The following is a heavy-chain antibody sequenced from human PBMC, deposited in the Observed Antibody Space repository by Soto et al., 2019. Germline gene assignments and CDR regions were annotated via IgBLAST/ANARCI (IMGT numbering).Heavy chain of an antibody. J-gene: IGHJ4*02. Sequence: HPGGSLRLSCAASGFTFSSYAMSWVRQAPGKGLEWVSAISGSGGSTYYADSVKGRFTISRDNSKNTLYLQMNSLRAEDTAVYYCAKDGATYYYDSSGYPDYWGQGTLVTVSS. CDR2: ISGSGGST. CDR1: GFTFSSYA. V-gene: IGHV3-23*01. D-gene: IGHD3-22*01. CDR3: AKDGATYYYDSSGYPDY.